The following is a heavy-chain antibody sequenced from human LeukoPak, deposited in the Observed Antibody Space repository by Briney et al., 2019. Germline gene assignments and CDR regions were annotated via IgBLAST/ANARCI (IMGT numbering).Heavy chain of an antibody. CDR2: INPNSGGT. J-gene: IGHJ2*01. V-gene: IGHV1-2*02. Sequence: ASVKVSCKASGYTFTGYCMHWVRQAPGQGLEWMGWINPNSGGTNYAQKFQGRVTMTRDTSISTAYMELSRLRSDDTAVYYCARDRSSSSSSSYFDLWGRGTLVTVSS. CDR3: ARDRSSSSSSSYFDL. CDR1: GYTFTGYC. D-gene: IGHD6-6*01.